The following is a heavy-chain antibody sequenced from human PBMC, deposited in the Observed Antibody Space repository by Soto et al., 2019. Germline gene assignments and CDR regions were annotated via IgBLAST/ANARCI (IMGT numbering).Heavy chain of an antibody. J-gene: IGHJ5*02. CDR3: ATSAMVRGGGGVDP. CDR2: ISGSGGNT. D-gene: IGHD3-10*01. V-gene: IGHV3-23*01. CDR1: GITFSSSA. Sequence: EVQLLESGGGLVQPGGSLRLSCAASGITFSSSAMSWVRQAPGKGLEWVSDISGSGGNTYYADSVKGRFTISRDNSKNTLYLQMNSLRSEDTAVYYCATSAMVRGGGGVDPWGQGTLVTVSS.